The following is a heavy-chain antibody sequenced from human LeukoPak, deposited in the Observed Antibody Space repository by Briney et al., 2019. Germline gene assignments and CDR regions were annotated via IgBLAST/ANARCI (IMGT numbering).Heavy chain of an antibody. J-gene: IGHJ4*02. CDR2: INWNGGST. CDR3: ARGRGPPYYFDY. Sequence: GGSLRLSCAASGFTFGDYGMSWVRQAPGKGLEWVSGINWNGGSTGYADSVKGRFTISRDNAKNSLYLQMSSLRAEDTALYYCARGRGPPYYFDYWGQGTLVTVSS. V-gene: IGHV3-20*04. CDR1: GFTFGDYG. D-gene: IGHD3-10*01.